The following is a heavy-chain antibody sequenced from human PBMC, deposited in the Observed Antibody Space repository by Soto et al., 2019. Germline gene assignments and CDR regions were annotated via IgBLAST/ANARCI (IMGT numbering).Heavy chain of an antibody. CDR3: ASERSTQYFYF. CDR1: GGTFSSNG. V-gene: IGHV1-69*06. CDR2: IIPTFGTP. J-gene: IGHJ4*02. Sequence: QVQLVQSGTVVQRRGSSVKVSCQASGGTFSSNGMAWVRQAPGQGLDWMGGIIPTFGTPTYAPKFQGRFTISADKYTTTAYMEWSSLRSEDTGVYYCASERSTQYFYFWGQGTLITVSS. D-gene: IGHD1-26*01.